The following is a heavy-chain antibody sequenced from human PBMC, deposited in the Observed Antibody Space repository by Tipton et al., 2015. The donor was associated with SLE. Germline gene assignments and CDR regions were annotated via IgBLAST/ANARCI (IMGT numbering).Heavy chain of an antibody. CDR1: GDFFSAFW. Sequence: TLSLTCVVTGDFFSAFWWTWIRQPPGKGLEWIGNVLYSGSTYYNPSLKSRVTISVDTSKNQFSLKLSSVTAADAAVYYCATDFLDYGGNYVALSWGQGTLVTVSS. D-gene: IGHD4-23*01. J-gene: IGHJ5*02. CDR3: ATDFLDYGGNYVALS. CDR2: VLYSGST. V-gene: IGHV4-34*12.